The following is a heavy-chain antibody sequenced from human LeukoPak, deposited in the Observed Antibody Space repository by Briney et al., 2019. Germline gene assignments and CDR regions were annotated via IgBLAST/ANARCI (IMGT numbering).Heavy chain of an antibody. CDR1: GGSFSGYY. CDR2: INHSGST. Sequence: SETLSLTCAVYGGSFSGYYWSWIRQPPGKGLEWIGEINHSGSTNYNPSLKSRVTISVDTSKNQFSLKLSSVTAADTAVYYCARVGWFGELLFYFDYWGQGTLVTVSS. J-gene: IGHJ4*02. D-gene: IGHD3-10*01. V-gene: IGHV4-34*01. CDR3: ARVGWFGELLFYFDY.